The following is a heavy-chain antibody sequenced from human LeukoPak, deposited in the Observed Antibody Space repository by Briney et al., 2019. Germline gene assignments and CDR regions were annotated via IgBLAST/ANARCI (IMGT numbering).Heavy chain of an antibody. CDR2: IIPIFGTA. V-gene: IGHV1-69*13. J-gene: IGHJ4*02. CDR3: AREGGGKGIFDY. D-gene: IGHD4-23*01. CDR1: GGTFSSYA. Sequence: ASVKVSCKASGGTFSSYAISWVRQAPGQGLEWMGGIIPIFGTANYAQKFQGRVTITAEECTRTAYMELSSLRSEDTAVYYCAREGGGKGIFDYWGQGTLVTVSS.